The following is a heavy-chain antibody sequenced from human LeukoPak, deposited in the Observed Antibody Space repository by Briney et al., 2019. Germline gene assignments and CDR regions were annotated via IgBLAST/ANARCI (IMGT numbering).Heavy chain of an antibody. CDR3: AGCFDGYNYFHYYYMDV. CDR1: GYSISSGYY. D-gene: IGHD5-24*01. CDR2: IYYSGST. J-gene: IGHJ6*03. V-gene: IGHV4-38-2*02. Sequence: SETLSLTCTVSGYSISSGYYWGWIRQPPGKGLEWIGSIYYSGSTYYNPSLKSRVTISVDTSKNQFSLKLSSVTAADTAVYYCAGCFDGYNYFHYYYMDVWGKGTTVTISS.